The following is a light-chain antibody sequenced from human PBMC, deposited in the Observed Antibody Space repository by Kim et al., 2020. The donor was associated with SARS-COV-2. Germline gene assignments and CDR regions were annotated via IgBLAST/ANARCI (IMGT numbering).Light chain of an antibody. J-gene: IGLJ3*02. V-gene: IGLV2-14*03. CDR2: DVT. CDR1: SSDVGGYDF. Sequence: QSALTQPASVSASPGQSITISCTGTSSDVGGYDFVSWYQQHPGKAPILIIYDVTNRLSGVSDRFSASKSGNTASLTISGLQAEDEADYYCCSYTTTDTWVFGGGTKVTVL. CDR3: CSYTTTDTWV.